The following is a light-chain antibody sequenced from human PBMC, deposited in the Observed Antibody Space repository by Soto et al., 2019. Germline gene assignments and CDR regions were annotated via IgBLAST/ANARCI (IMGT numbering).Light chain of an antibody. J-gene: IGKJ4*01. Sequence: DIQMTQSPSSLSASVGDRVTFTCRASQSISNWLAWYQQKPGKAPKLLIYKASTLESGVPSRFSGSGSGTEFPLTISSLQADDFAIYYCQQYNGYRLAFGGGPKVEIK. CDR1: QSISNW. V-gene: IGKV1-5*03. CDR2: KAS. CDR3: QQYNGYRLA.